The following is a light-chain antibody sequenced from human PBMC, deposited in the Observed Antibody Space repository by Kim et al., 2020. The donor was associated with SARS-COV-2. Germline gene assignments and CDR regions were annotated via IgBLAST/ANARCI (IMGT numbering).Light chain of an antibody. V-gene: IGLV3-1*01. CDR1: YLGDKY. CDR2: QDD. Sequence: VSPVQTASITCSGDYLGDKYTCWYQQKPGQSPLLVIYQDDRRPSGIPDLFSGSNSGNTATLTISGTQAMDEADYYCQTWDGITAVFGGGTQLTVL. J-gene: IGLJ3*02. CDR3: QTWDGITAV.